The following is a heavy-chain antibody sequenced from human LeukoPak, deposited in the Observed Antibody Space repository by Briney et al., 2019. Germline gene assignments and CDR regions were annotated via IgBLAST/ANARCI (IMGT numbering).Heavy chain of an antibody. V-gene: IGHV4-59*02. CDR2: IYKIGTT. J-gene: IGHJ4*02. Sequence: SETLSLTCTVFGDSVTGYFLNWVRQPPGKGLEWIGHIYKIGTTNYNPSLKSRLTISADTSKIQFSLQLRSVTAADTAVYYCVIGVGWRPDYWGQGALVTVSS. CDR1: GDSVTGYF. D-gene: IGHD2-8*01. CDR3: VIGVGWRPDY.